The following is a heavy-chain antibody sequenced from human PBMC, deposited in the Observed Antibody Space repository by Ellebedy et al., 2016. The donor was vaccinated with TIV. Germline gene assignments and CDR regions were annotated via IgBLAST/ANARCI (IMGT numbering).Heavy chain of an antibody. J-gene: IGHJ4*02. D-gene: IGHD2-15*01. CDR3: TSPAVGHTTGCCRYYFDY. Sequence: PGGSLRLSCAASGFAFDAYAMHLVRQAPGKGLEWVSGIGLSDTSTYYSDSVKGRFTISRDNSKNTMYLQMNSLRDEDTAVYYCTSPAVGHTTGCCRYYFDYWGLGTLVTVSS. CDR1: GFAFDAYA. V-gene: IGHV3-23*01. CDR2: IGLSDTST.